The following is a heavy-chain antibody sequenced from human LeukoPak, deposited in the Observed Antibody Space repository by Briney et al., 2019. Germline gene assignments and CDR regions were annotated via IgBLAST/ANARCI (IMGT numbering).Heavy chain of an antibody. J-gene: IGHJ4*02. D-gene: IGHD6-19*01. CDR3: ARVGSGSFDY. CDR2: SYYSGST. Sequence: PSETLSLTCTVSRGSISTYYWSWIRQPPGKGLEWIGYSYYSGSTYCNPSLKTRVTISVDTSKNQFSLKLSSVTAADTAVYYCARVGSGSFDYWGQGTLVTVSS. V-gene: IGHV4-59*01. CDR1: RGSISTYY.